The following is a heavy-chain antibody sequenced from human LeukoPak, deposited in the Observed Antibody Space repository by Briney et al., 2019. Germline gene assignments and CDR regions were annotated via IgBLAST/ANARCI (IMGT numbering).Heavy chain of an antibody. CDR1: GGSISSYY. V-gene: IGHV4-59*08. J-gene: IGHJ3*02. Sequence: SETLSLTCTVSGGSISSYYWSWIRQPPGKGLEWIGYIYYSGSTNYNTSLKSRVTISVDTSKNQFSLKLSSVTAADTAVYYCARHSERWLGAFDIWGQGTMVTVSS. CDR3: ARHSERWLGAFDI. CDR2: IYYSGST. D-gene: IGHD6-19*01.